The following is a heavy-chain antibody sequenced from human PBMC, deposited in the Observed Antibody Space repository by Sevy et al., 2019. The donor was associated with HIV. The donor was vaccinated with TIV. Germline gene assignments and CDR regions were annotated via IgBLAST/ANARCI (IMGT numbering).Heavy chain of an antibody. CDR2: ISYDGKDT. CDR1: GFTLNSYA. Sequence: GGSLRLSCAASGFTLNSYAMHWVRQTPVRGLEWMAVISYDGKDTYYADSVKGGFTISKDSSKNRLYLQMNSLRTEDTALYYCARAGVPSQHNVNPRLFFDYWGQGTVVTVSS. CDR3: ARAGVPSQHNVNPRLFFDY. J-gene: IGHJ4*02. V-gene: IGHV3-30*04.